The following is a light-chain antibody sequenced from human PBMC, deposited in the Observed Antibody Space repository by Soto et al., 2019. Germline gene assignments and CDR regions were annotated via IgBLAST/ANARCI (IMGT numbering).Light chain of an antibody. V-gene: IGLV1-44*01. CDR2: GSD. CDR1: TSNIGTYT. CDR3: AAWDDSLDGPT. J-gene: IGLJ2*01. Sequence: QSVLSQPPSTSGTPGQGVTISCSGGTSNIGTYTVSWYQQFPETAPRLLIYGSDRRPSGVPDRFSGSKSGTSASLSIGGLHSEDEAHYYCAAWDDSLDGPTFGGGTKVTVL.